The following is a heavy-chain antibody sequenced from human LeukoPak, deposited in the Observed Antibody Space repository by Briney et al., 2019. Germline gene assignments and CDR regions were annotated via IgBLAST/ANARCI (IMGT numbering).Heavy chain of an antibody. CDR1: GFTFSSYA. CDR2: ISGSGGST. V-gene: IGHV3-23*01. CDR3: AKDQLGIDYFDY. J-gene: IGHJ4*02. D-gene: IGHD6-13*01. Sequence: PGGSLRLSCAASGFTFSSYAMSWVRQALGKGLEWVSAISGSGGSTYYADSVKGRFTISRDNSKNTLYLQMNSLRAEDTAVYYCAKDQLGIDYFDYWGQGTLVTVSS.